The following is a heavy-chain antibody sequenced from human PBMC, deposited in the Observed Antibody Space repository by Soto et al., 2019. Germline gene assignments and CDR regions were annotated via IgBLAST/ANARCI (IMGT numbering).Heavy chain of an antibody. D-gene: IGHD2-15*01. J-gene: IGHJ1*01. CDR1: GGSFSGYY. CDR3: ATLTTRIVVIVSNIPD. V-gene: IGHV4-34*01. CDR2: INHSGST. Sequence: SETLSLTCAVYGGSFSGYYWTWIRQPPGTGLEWIGEINHSGSTNYNPSLKSRVTISVDKSNNQFSLELTSVTAADTAIYYFATLTTRIVVIVSNIPDWGQGTPVT.